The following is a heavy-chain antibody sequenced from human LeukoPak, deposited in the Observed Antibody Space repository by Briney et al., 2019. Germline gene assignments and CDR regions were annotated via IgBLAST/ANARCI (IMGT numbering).Heavy chain of an antibody. CDR3: ARDRSYVGFVS. CDR2: ISTSSNI. Sequence: GGSLRLSCAASGFTFTDYTINWVRQAPGKGLERVSSISTSSNIYYAVSVKGRFTVSRDNAKNSVYLQTNSLRAEDTAVYYCARDRSYVGFVSWGQGTLVTVSS. V-gene: IGHV3-69-1*01. CDR1: GFTFTDYT. J-gene: IGHJ4*02. D-gene: IGHD4-23*01.